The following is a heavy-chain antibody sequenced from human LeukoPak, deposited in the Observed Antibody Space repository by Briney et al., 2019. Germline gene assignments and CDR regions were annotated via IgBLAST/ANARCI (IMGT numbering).Heavy chain of an antibody. J-gene: IGHJ4*02. CDR3: ARDFGSGYSDY. D-gene: IGHD3-22*01. CDR2: ISWNSGSI. CDR1: GFTFDDYA. V-gene: IGHV3-9*01. Sequence: GRSLRLSCAASGFTFDDYAMHWVRQAPGKGLEWVSGISWNSGSIGYADSVKGRFTISRDNAKNSLYLQMNSLRAEDTAVYYCARDFGSGYSDYWGQGTLVTVSS.